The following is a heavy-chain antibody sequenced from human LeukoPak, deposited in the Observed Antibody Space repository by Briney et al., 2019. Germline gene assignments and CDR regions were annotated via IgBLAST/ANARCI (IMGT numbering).Heavy chain of an antibody. D-gene: IGHD1-7*01. CDR2: ISYDGSNK. J-gene: IGHJ4*02. CDR1: GFTFSSYG. V-gene: IGHV3-30*18. CDR3: AKDKGNYE. Sequence: GGSLRLSCAASGFTFSSYGIHWVRQAPGKGLEWVAVISYDGSNKYYADSVKGRFTISRDNSKNTLYLQMNSLRAEDTAVYYCAKDKGNYEWGQGTLVTVSS.